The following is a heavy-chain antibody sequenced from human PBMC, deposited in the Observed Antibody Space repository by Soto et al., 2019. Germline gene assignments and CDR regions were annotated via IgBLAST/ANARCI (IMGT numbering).Heavy chain of an antibody. CDR2: IKGDESAT. V-gene: IGHV3-74*01. Sequence: EVQLVESGGGLVQAGASLRLSCAASGFTFSTYWMHWVHQAPGKGLMWLSRIKGDESATNYADSVEGRFTISRDNAKNTVYLQVNSLRVEDTAVYYCARGGLGAYWFDPWGQGTLVTVSS. CDR1: GFTFSTYW. CDR3: ARGGLGAYWFDP. D-gene: IGHD3-16*01. J-gene: IGHJ5*02.